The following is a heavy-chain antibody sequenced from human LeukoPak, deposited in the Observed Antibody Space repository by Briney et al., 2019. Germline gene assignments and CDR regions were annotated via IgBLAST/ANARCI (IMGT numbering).Heavy chain of an antibody. V-gene: IGHV3-21*01. CDR3: VGPDSQFDC. Sequence: GGSLRLSCAASGFTFSDQSMNWVRQAPGKGLEWVSSISANSLHIFHADSVEGRFTTSRDNAKNSLYLQMNNLRVEDTAVYYCVGPDSQFDCWGQGTLVTVSS. CDR1: GFTFSDQS. D-gene: IGHD3-10*01. J-gene: IGHJ4*02. CDR2: ISANSLHI.